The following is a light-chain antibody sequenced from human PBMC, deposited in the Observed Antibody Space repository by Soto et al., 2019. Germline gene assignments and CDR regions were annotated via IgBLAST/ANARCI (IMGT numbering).Light chain of an antibody. J-gene: IGKJ4*01. Sequence: EIVLTQSPGTLSLSPGETATLSCRASQSVSSSYLAWYQQKPGQAPRLLIYGASSRATGIPDRFSGSGSGTDFTLTISRLEPEDFAVYYCQQYGSSPPLTFGGGTKVDI. CDR2: GAS. CDR3: QQYGSSPPLT. CDR1: QSVSSSY. V-gene: IGKV3-20*01.